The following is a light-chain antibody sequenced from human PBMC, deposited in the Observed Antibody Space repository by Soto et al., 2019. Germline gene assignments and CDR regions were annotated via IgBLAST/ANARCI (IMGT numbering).Light chain of an antibody. Sequence: IVLTQSPATLSLSPGERATLSCRASQSVKSHVAWYQLKPGQSPRLLIFDTTNRATGTPTRFSGSGSGTDFTLTISRLEPEDFAVYYCQQRGNWPVTFGGGTKVVI. V-gene: IGKV3-11*01. CDR1: QSVKSH. CDR2: DTT. CDR3: QQRGNWPVT. J-gene: IGKJ4*01.